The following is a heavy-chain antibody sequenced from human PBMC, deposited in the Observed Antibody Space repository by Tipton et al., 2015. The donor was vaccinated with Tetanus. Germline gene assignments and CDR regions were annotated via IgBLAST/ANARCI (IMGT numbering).Heavy chain of an antibody. CDR2: ISAYNGNT. Sequence: QVQLVQSGAEVKKPGASVKVSCKASGYTFTSYGISWVRQAPGQGLEWMGWISAYNGNTNYAQKLQGRVTMTTDTSTSTAYMELRSLRSDDAAVYYCARDKTRITMVRGFSYVAFDIWGQGTMVAVSS. D-gene: IGHD3-10*01. V-gene: IGHV1-18*01. J-gene: IGHJ3*02. CDR3: ARDKTRITMVRGFSYVAFDI. CDR1: GYTFTSYG.